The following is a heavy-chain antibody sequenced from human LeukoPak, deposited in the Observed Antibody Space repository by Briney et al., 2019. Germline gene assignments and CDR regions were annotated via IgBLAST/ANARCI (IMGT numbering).Heavy chain of an antibody. J-gene: IGHJ4*02. CDR2: IRGSGDRT. Sequence: GGSLRLSCAASGFTFSSYAMSWVRQAPGKGLEWVSAIRGSGDRTHYADSVKGRFTISRDNSKNTLYLQMNRLRAEDTAVYYCAKDRLGAMLYFDYWGQGTLVTVSS. D-gene: IGHD1-26*01. V-gene: IGHV3-23*01. CDR1: GFTFSSYA. CDR3: AKDRLGAMLYFDY.